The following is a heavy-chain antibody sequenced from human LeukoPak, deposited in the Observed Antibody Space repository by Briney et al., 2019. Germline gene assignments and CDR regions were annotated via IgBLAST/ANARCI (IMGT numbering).Heavy chain of an antibody. Sequence: ASVKVSCKVSGYTLTELSMHWVRQATGKGLEWMGWFDPEDGETIYAQKFQGRVTMTEDTSTDTAYMELSSLKSEDTAVYYFATGDKGDYVLDYWGQGTLVTVSS. V-gene: IGHV1-24*01. CDR1: GYTLTELS. D-gene: IGHD4-17*01. CDR2: FDPEDGET. J-gene: IGHJ4*02. CDR3: ATGDKGDYVLDY.